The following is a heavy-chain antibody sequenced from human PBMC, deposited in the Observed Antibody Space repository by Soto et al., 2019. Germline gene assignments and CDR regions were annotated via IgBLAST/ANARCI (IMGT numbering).Heavy chain of an antibody. J-gene: IGHJ5*02. CDR2: IYYSGST. CDR3: ARVATPYYDFWSGYYHWFDP. D-gene: IGHD3-3*01. Sequence: TLSLTCTVSVRSISSGGYYWSWIRQHPGKGLEWIGYIYYSGSTYYNPSLKSRVTISVDTSKNQFSLKLSSVTAADTAVYYCARVATPYYDFWSGYYHWFDPWGQGTLVTVSS. CDR1: VRSISSGGYY. V-gene: IGHV4-31*03.